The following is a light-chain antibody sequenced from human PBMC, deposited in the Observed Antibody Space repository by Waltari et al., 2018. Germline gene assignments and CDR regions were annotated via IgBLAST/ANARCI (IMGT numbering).Light chain of an antibody. CDR2: GAS. J-gene: IGKJ1*01. CDR3: QHYLRLPVT. CDR1: QSVSRA. V-gene: IGKV3-20*01. Sequence: PGERATVSCRTSQSVSRALAWYQQKPGQAPRLLIYGASTRATGIPDRFSGSGSGTDFSLTISRLVPDDFAVDYCQHYLRLPVTFGQGTTVEI.